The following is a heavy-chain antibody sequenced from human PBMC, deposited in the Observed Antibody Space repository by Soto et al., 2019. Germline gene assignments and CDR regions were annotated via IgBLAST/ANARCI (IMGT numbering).Heavy chain of an antibody. V-gene: IGHV3-23*01. CDR1: GFTFSSYA. J-gene: IGHJ4*01. Sequence: EVQLLESGGGLVQPGGSLRLSCAASGFTFSSYAMSWVRQAPGKGLEWVSAISGSGGSTYYADSVKGRFTISRDNSKNTLYLQMNSLRVEDTAVYYCARTNYDILTVYYRGVYYFDYWGHGPLVTVSS. CDR2: ISGSGGST. D-gene: IGHD3-9*01. CDR3: ARTNYDILTVYYRGVYYFDY.